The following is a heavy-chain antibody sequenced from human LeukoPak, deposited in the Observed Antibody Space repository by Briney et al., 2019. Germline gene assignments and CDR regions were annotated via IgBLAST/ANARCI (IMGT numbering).Heavy chain of an antibody. V-gene: IGHV3-7*01. Sequence: GGSLRLSCAASGYTFSSYWMSWVRQAPGKGLEWVANIKQDGSEKYYVDSVKGRFTISRDNAKNSLYLQMNSLRAEDTAVYYCARVYPGIAVAGLIDYWGQGTLVTVSS. CDR3: ARVYPGIAVAGLIDY. CDR1: GYTFSSYW. D-gene: IGHD6-19*01. CDR2: IKQDGSEK. J-gene: IGHJ4*02.